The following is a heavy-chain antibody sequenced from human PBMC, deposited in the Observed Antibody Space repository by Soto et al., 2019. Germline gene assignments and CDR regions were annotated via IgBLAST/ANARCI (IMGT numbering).Heavy chain of an antibody. CDR1: AFSFSDYY. CDR2: ISGSGSTM. V-gene: IGHV3-11*01. Sequence: QGQLVESGGGLVKPGGSLRLSCAASAFSFSDYYMSWIRQAPGKGLEWVSYISGSGSTMYYADSVRGRFTISRDNAKDSLYLQMNSLGVEDTAVYYCARAPVYNWNYLRFDPWGQGTLVTVSS. CDR3: ARAPVYNWNYLRFDP. D-gene: IGHD1-7*01. J-gene: IGHJ5*02.